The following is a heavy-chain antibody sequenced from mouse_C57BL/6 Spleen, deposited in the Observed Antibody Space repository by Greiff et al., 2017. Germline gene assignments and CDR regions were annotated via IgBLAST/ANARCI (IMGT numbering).Heavy chain of an antibody. V-gene: IGHV1-69*01. CDR1: GYTFTSYW. Sequence: QVQLKQPGAELVMPGASVKLSCKASGYTFTSYWMHWVKQRPGQGLEWIGEIDPSDSYTNYNQKFKGKSTLTVDKSSSTAYMQLSSLTSEDSAVYYCARGLGSYWYFDVWGTGTTVTVSS. J-gene: IGHJ1*03. CDR2: IDPSDSYT. D-gene: IGHD3-3*01. CDR3: ARGLGSYWYFDV.